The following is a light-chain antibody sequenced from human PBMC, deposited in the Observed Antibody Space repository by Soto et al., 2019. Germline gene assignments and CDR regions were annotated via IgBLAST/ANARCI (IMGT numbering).Light chain of an antibody. V-gene: IGKV1-5*01. J-gene: IGKJ1*01. CDR1: QNTDRW. CDR2: HAS. Sequence: DIQMTQSPSTLPASVGDTVTITCRAPQNTDRWVGWYQQKSGKAPKIMISHASSLETGVPSRFSGSGSGKEFTITISNVQPDDFASYYCQDYNSYGTFGQGTKVDIK. CDR3: QDYNSYGT.